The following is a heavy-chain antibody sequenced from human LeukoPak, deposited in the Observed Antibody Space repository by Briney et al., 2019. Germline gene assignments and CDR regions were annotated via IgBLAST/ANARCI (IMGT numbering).Heavy chain of an antibody. V-gene: IGHV3-23*01. CDR3: AKDGRYYDFWSGYLKPAYYYYYMDV. CDR2: ISVSGGST. CDR1: GFTFSSYA. Sequence: PGGSLRLSCAASGFTFSSYAMSWVRQPPGKGLEWVSAISVSGGSTYYADSVKGRFTISRDNSKNTLYLQMNSMRAEDTAVYYCAKDGRYYDFWSGYLKPAYYYYYMDVWGKGTTVTVSS. D-gene: IGHD3-3*01. J-gene: IGHJ6*03.